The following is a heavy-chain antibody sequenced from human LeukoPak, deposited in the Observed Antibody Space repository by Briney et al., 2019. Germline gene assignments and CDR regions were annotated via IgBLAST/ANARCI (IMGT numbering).Heavy chain of an antibody. CDR2: ISGGGGRGTSGTT. CDR3: AKASTSGTLGALDF. V-gene: IGHV3-23*01. J-gene: IGHJ4*02. Sequence: GGSLRLSCAASGFTLSNYAMKWVRQAPGKGLEWVSGISGGGGRGTSGTTYYTDSVKGRFTISRDNSKNTVYLQMNSLTADDTAVYYCAKASTSGTLGALDFWGQGTLVTVSS. CDR1: GFTLSNYA. D-gene: IGHD1-1*01.